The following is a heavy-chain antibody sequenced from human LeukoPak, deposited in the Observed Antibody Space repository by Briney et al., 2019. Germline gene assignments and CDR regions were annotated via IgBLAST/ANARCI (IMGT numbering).Heavy chain of an antibody. V-gene: IGHV4-34*01. CDR3: ARGPNAGLTPYVWGSYRSFDY. J-gene: IGHJ4*02. D-gene: IGHD3-16*02. Sequence: SETLSLTCAVYGGSFSGYYWSWIRQPPGKGLEWIGEINHSGSTNYNPSLKSRVTISVDTSKNQFSLKLSSVTAADTAVYYCARGPNAGLTPYVWGSYRSFDYWGQGTLVTVSS. CDR1: GGSFSGYY. CDR2: INHSGST.